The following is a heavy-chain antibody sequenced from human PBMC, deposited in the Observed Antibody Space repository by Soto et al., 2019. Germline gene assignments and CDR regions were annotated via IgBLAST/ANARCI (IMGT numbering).Heavy chain of an antibody. J-gene: IGHJ4*02. Sequence: GGSLRLSCAASEFTFSSYAMSWVRQVPGKGLEWVASISSGSSDTWYADSVKGRFIISRDNAQNSLFLRMNTLRPEDTAMYYCARVAYWGPGTQVTVSS. V-gene: IGHV3-21*01. CDR3: ARVAY. CDR1: EFTFSSYA. CDR2: ISSGSSDT.